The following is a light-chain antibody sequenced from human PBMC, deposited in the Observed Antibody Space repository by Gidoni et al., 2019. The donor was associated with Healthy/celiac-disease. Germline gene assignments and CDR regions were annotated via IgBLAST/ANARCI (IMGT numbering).Light chain of an antibody. J-gene: IGKJ1*01. Sequence: IPLTPSPSSLSASVGDRVTITCRASQGISSYLAWYQQKPGKAPKLLIYAASTLQSGVPSRFSGSGSGTDFTLTISSLQPEDFATYYCQQLNSYPWTFGQGTKVEIK. CDR3: QQLNSYPWT. V-gene: IGKV1-9*01. CDR2: AAS. CDR1: QGISSY.